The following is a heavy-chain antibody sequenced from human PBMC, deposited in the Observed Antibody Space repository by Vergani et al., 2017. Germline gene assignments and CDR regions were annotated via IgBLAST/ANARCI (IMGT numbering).Heavy chain of an antibody. Sequence: EVQLVESGGGLVKPGGSLRLSCAASGFTFSSYSMNWVRQAPGKGLEWVSSISSSSSYIYYADSVKGRFTISRDNAKNSLYLQMNSLRAEDTAVYYCARDLTVTTNYYGMDVWGQGTTVTVSS. V-gene: IGHV3-21*01. J-gene: IGHJ6*02. D-gene: IGHD4-17*01. CDR3: ARDLTVTTNYYGMDV. CDR2: ISSSSSYI. CDR1: GFTFSSYS.